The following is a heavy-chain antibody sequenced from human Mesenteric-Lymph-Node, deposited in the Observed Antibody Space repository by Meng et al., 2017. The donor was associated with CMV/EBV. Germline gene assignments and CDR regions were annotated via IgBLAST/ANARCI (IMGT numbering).Heavy chain of an antibody. CDR3: AGFTAYDSAFDI. D-gene: IGHD5-12*01. V-gene: IGHV4-31*03. J-gene: IGHJ3*02. CDR1: GGSINSGGYY. CDR2: ICYSGST. Sequence: TVSGGSINSGGYYWSWIRQHPGKGLEWIGHICYSGSTNYNPSLKSRITISIDTSKSQFSLKLTSVTAADAAVYYCAGFTAYDSAFDIWGQGKMVTVSS.